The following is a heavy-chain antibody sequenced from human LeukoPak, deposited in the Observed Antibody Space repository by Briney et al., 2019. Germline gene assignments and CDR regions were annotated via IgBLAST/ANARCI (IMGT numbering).Heavy chain of an antibody. J-gene: IGHJ4*02. CDR2: VSAGGTT. Sequence: SETLSLTCTVSGGSISPYYWSWIRQSAEKGLQWIGRVSAGGTTDYNPSLKSRVTMSVDTSKTQFSLKMTSVTAADTAVYYCSRGGGQWLIPDFDYWGQGLLVIVSS. CDR1: GGSISPYY. V-gene: IGHV4-4*07. D-gene: IGHD6-19*01. CDR3: SRGGGQWLIPDFDY.